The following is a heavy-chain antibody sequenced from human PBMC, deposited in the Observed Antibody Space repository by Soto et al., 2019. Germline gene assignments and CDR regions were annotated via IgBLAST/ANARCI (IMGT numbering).Heavy chain of an antibody. V-gene: IGHV3-30*18. CDR1: GFTFSTYG. CDR3: AKDLQSYGDYDYDRYGMDV. Sequence: QVQLVESGGGEVQPGRSLTISCAASGFTFSTYGMHWVRQTPGKGLEWVAVISYDGTNKFYSDSVKGRFTISRDNFKNTLTLQMNSLRADDTAVYSCAKDLQSYGDYDYDRYGMDVWGLGTRVTVSS. D-gene: IGHD4-17*01. CDR2: ISYDGTNK. J-gene: IGHJ6*02.